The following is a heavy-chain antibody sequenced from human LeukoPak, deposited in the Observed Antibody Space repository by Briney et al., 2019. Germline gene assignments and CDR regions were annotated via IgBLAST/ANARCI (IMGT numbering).Heavy chain of an antibody. V-gene: IGHV4-4*07. CDR3: AVNYGDDAFDI. D-gene: IGHD4-17*01. Sequence: SETLSLTCTVSGDSLSSYYWSWLRQPAGKGLEGIGRIYTSGSTNYNPSLKSRVTMSVDTSKNHFSLKLSSVTAADTAVYYCAVNYGDDAFDIWGQGTMVTVSS. J-gene: IGHJ3*02. CDR2: IYTSGST. CDR1: GDSLSSYY.